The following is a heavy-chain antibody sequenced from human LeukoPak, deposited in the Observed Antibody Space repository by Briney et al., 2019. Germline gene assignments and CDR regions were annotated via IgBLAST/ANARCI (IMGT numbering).Heavy chain of an antibody. CDR2: IRYDGSDK. V-gene: IGHV3-30*02. D-gene: IGHD2-15*01. Sequence: PGGSLRLSCVASGFTLSTYGMHWVRQAPGKGLEWVAFIRYDGSDKFYGDSVKGRFTTSRDNSKNTLYLQMGRLRVEDTAVYYCAKDLDCSGGTCHKAFDCWGQGTLVTVSS. CDR3: AKDLDCSGGTCHKAFDC. CDR1: GFTLSTYG. J-gene: IGHJ4*02.